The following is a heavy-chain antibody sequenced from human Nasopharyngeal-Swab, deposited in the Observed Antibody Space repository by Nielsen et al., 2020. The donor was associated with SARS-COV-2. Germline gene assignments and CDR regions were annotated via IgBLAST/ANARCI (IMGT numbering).Heavy chain of an antibody. V-gene: IGHV3-69-1*01. CDR1: GFTLNNYH. CDR2: ISSRCYI. D-gene: IGHD3-3*01. Sequence: GESLKTTFSASGFTLNNYHFNLVRQAPGKGLEGGSPISSRCYIYYQDSVKGRFTISRDNSKNSLYLQMNSLRAEDTAVYYCARDGLDYDFWSAYFMDVWGQGTTVTVSS. J-gene: IGHJ6*02. CDR3: ARDGLDYDFWSAYFMDV.